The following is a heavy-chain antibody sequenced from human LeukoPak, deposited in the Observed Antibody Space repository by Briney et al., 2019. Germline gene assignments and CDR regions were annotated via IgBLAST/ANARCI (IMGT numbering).Heavy chain of an antibody. J-gene: IGHJ5*02. D-gene: IGHD3-10*01. Sequence: SETLSLTCTVSGGSISSYYWSWIRQPPGKGLEWIGYIYYSGSTNYNPSLKSRATISVDTSKNQFSLKLSSVTAADTAVYYCATLTYGSGSYYNPWGQGTLVTVSS. V-gene: IGHV4-59*08. CDR1: GGSISSYY. CDR2: IYYSGST. CDR3: ATLTYGSGSYYNP.